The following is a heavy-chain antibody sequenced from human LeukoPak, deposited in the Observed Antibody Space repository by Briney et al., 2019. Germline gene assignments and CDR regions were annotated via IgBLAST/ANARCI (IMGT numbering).Heavy chain of an antibody. CDR2: IYHSGST. Sequence: SETLSLTCTVSGYSISSGYYWGWIRQPPGKGLEWIGSIYHSGSTYYNPSLKSRVTISVDTSKNQFSLKLSSVTAADTAVYYCARHEFSSGWTGAYYYGMDVWGQGTTVTVSS. J-gene: IGHJ6*02. D-gene: IGHD6-19*01. CDR1: GYSISSGYY. CDR3: ARHEFSSGWTGAYYYGMDV. V-gene: IGHV4-38-2*02.